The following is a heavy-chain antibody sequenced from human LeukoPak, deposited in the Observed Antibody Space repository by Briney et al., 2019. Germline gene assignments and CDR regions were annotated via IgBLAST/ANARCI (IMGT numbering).Heavy chain of an antibody. CDR3: ARGWPLSSLYPGIAVAGRGYFDY. Sequence: SETLSLTCTVSGGSISSSSYYWGWIRQPPGKGLEWIGSIYYSGSTYYNPSLKSRVAISVDTSKNQFSLKLSSVTAADTAVYYCARGWPLSSLYPGIAVAGRGYFDYWGQGTLVTVSS. V-gene: IGHV4-39*07. D-gene: IGHD6-19*01. CDR2: IYYSGST. CDR1: GGSISSSSYY. J-gene: IGHJ4*02.